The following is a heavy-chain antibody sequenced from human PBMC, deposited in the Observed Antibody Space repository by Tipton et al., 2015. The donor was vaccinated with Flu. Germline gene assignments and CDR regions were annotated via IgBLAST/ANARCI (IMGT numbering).Heavy chain of an antibody. Sequence: TLSLTCTVSGGSISSYYWSWIRQPPGKGLEWIGYIYYSGSTNYNLSLKSRVTRSVDTSKNQFSLKLSSVTAADTAVYYCARVSSSSSWSKDWYYDIRGRGTLLTVSS. J-gene: IGHJ2*01. D-gene: IGHD6-13*01. CDR2: IYYSGST. V-gene: IGHV4-59*01. CDR1: GGSISSYY. CDR3: ARVSSSSSWSKDWYYDI.